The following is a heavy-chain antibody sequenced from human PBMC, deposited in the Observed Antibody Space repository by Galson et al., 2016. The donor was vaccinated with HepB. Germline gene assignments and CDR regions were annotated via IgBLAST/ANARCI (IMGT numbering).Heavy chain of an antibody. J-gene: IGHJ4*02. CDR2: IGTTDDT. D-gene: IGHD3-10*01. V-gene: IGHV3-13*01. Sequence: SLRLSCAASGFTFSIYDIHWVRQATGKGLEWVAAIGTTDDTYYSDSAKGRFTISRGDAKNSLYLQMHSLRVEDTAVYFCARDAKSRPWGGGFDYWGQGTLVTVSS. CDR1: GFTFSIYD. CDR3: ARDAKSRPWGGGFDY.